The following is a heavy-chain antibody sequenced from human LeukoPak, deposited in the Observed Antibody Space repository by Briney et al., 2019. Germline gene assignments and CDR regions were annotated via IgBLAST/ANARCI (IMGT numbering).Heavy chain of an antibody. CDR3: ARDLLAARPRYYFDY. J-gene: IGHJ4*02. V-gene: IGHV3-21*01. Sequence: GGSLRLSCAASGFTFSSYSMNWVRQAPGKGLEWVSSISSSSSYIYYADSVKGRFTISRDNAKNSLYLQMNSLRAEDTAVYYCARDLLAARPRYYFDYWGQGTLVTVTS. CDR2: ISSSSSYI. CDR1: GFTFSSYS. D-gene: IGHD6-6*01.